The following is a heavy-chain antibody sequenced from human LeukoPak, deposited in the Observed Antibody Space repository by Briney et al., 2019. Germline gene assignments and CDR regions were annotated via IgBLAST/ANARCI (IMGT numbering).Heavy chain of an antibody. CDR2: IYSGGSA. D-gene: IGHD4-11*01. V-gene: IGHV3-53*01. CDR3: ARDGGNYGYFDY. CDR1: GFTFSSSA. J-gene: IGHJ4*02. Sequence: GGSLRLSCAASGFTFSSSAMSWVRQAPGKGLEWVSLIYSGGSAYYADSVKGRFTISRDNSKNTLYLQMNSLRVEDTAVYYCARDGGNYGYFDYWGQGTLVTVSS.